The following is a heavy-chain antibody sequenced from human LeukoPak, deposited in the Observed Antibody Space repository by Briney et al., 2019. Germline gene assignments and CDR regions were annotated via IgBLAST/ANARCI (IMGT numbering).Heavy chain of an antibody. J-gene: IGHJ4*02. CDR2: IYIDGSK. CDR3: VRLPSY. Sequence: PGGSLILSCTASGFTFGDYAMSWVRQAPGKGLEWVSVIYIDGSKYYADSVKGRFTITRDHSKNTLYLQLNSLRPEDTAVYYCVRLPSYWGQGTLVTVSS. CDR1: GFTFGDYA. V-gene: IGHV3-66*02.